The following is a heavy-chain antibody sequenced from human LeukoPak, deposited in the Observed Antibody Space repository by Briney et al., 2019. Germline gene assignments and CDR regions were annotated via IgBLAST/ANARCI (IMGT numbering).Heavy chain of an antibody. CDR3: AARDCGGDCQGDDY. D-gene: IGHD2-21*01. J-gene: IGHJ4*01. Sequence: SVKVSCKASGFTFTSSAMQWVRQARGQRLEWIGWIVVSSGNTNYAQKFQERVTITRDMSTSTAYMELSSLRSEDTAVYYCAARDCGGDCQGDDYWGHGTLVTVSS. CDR2: IVVSSGNT. V-gene: IGHV1-58*02. CDR1: GFTFTSSA.